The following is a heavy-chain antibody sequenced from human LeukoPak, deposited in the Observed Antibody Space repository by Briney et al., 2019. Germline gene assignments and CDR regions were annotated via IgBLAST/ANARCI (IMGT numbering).Heavy chain of an antibody. D-gene: IGHD3-10*01. V-gene: IGHV4-34*01. CDR3: ARGLFPGRYYYGSGSSLFDY. J-gene: IGHJ4*02. CDR2: INHSGST. Sequence: SSETLSLTCAVYGGSFSGYYWSWIRQPPGKGLEWIGEINHSGSTNYNPSLKSRVTISVDTSKNQFSLKLSSVTAADTAVYYCARGLFPGRYYYGSGSSLFDYWGQGTLVTVSS. CDR1: GGSFSGYY.